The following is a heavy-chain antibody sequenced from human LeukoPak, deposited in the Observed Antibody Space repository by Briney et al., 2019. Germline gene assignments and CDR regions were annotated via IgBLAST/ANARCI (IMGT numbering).Heavy chain of an antibody. Sequence: SETLSLTCTVSGGSISSSSYYWGWIRQPPGKGLEWIGSIYYSGSTYYNPSLKSRVTISVDTSKNQFSLKLSSVTAADTAVYCCARHYIREGAFDIWGQGTMVTVSS. D-gene: IGHD3-10*01. CDR3: ARHYIREGAFDI. V-gene: IGHV4-39*01. CDR2: IYYSGST. CDR1: GGSISSSSYY. J-gene: IGHJ3*02.